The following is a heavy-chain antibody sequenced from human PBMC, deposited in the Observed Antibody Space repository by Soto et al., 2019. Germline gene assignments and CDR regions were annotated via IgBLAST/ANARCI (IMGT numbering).Heavy chain of an antibody. D-gene: IGHD2-2*01. Sequence: EVQLVESGGGLVQPGRSLRLSCAASGFTFDDYAMHWVRQAPGKGLEWVSGISGSGGSTYYADSVKGRFTISRDNSKNTLYLQMNSLRAEDTAVYYCAKAGYCSSTSCNYYYYGMDVWGQGTTVTVSS. CDR2: ISGSGGST. CDR1: GFTFDDYA. V-gene: IGHV3-23*04. J-gene: IGHJ6*02. CDR3: AKAGYCSSTSCNYYYYGMDV.